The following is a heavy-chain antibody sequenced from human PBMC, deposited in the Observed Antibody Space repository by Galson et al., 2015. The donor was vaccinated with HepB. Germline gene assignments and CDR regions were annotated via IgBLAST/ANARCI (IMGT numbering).Heavy chain of an antibody. V-gene: IGHV3-30*18. CDR2: ITYDGNNK. CDR3: AKPADPDAALGAFDI. Sequence: SLRLSCAASGFTFSSYAMHWVRQAPGKGLEWVAVITYDGNNKYYADSVEGRFTISRDNSKNTLYLQMNSLRVEDTAVYYCAKPADPDAALGAFDIWGQGTMATVSS. J-gene: IGHJ3*02. CDR1: GFTFSSYA. D-gene: IGHD7-27*01.